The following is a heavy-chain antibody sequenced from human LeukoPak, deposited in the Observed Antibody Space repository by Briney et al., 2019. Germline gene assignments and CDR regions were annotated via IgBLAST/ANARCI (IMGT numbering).Heavy chain of an antibody. J-gene: IGHJ1*01. CDR2: IYSGGNT. Sequence: GGSLRLSCAASGFTVSTNYMSWVRQAPGKGLEWVSVIYSGGNTYYADSVEGRFTISRDTSKNTLYLQMNSLRGEDTAVYYCARAENWNYVYWGQGTLVTVSS. D-gene: IGHD1-7*01. V-gene: IGHV3-53*05. CDR3: ARAENWNYVY. CDR1: GFTVSTNY.